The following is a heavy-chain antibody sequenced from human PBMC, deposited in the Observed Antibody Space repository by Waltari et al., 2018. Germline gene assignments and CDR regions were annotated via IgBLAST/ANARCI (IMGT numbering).Heavy chain of an antibody. D-gene: IGHD4-4*01. CDR3: ARVSNSEYIWFDP. CDR2: IYYSGST. CDR1: GGYISSHY. Sequence: QVQLQESGPGLVKPSATLSLTCTVSGGYISSHYLRWIRQPPGKGLEWIGYIYYSGSTNYNPSLKSRVTISVDTSKNQFSLKLSSVTAADTAVYYCARVSNSEYIWFDPWGQGTLVTVSS. V-gene: IGHV4-59*11. J-gene: IGHJ5*02.